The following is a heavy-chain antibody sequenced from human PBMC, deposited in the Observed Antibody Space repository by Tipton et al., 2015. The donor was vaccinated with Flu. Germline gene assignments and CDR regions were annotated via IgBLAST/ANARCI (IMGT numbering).Heavy chain of an antibody. CDR3: ARVTGPPYYYGMDV. J-gene: IGHJ6*02. Sequence: LRLSCTVSGGSISSSSYYWGWIRQPPGKGLVWIGIIYYSGSTYYNPSLKSRVTISVDTSKNQFSLKLSSVTAADTAVYYCARVTGPPYYYGMDVWGQGTTVTVSS. V-gene: IGHV4-39*07. CDR1: GGSISSSSYY. CDR2: IYYSGST.